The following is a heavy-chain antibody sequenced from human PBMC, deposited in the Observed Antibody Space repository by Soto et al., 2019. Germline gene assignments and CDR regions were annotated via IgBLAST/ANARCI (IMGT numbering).Heavy chain of an antibody. CDR3: ARDLRCMYSSDYYYYYMDV. D-gene: IGHD6-25*01. J-gene: IGHJ6*03. CDR1: GYTFTSYG. Sequence: ASVKVSCKASGYTFTSYGISWVRQAPGQGLEWMGWISAYNGNTNYAQKLQGRVTMTTDTSTSTAYMELRSLRSDDTAVYYCARDLRCMYSSDYYYYYMDVWGKGTTVTVS. CDR2: ISAYNGNT. V-gene: IGHV1-18*01.